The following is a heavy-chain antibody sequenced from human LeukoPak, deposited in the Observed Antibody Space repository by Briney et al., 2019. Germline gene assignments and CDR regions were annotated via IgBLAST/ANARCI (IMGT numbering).Heavy chain of an antibody. Sequence: GGSLRLSCAASGFIVSSHYLSWVRQAPGKGLEWVSVVYSGGTTYYAASVKGRFTISRDNSKNTMYLQMNSLRAEDTAVYYCARGEVYCGGDCYGQWGQGTLVTASS. V-gene: IGHV3-53*01. D-gene: IGHD2-21*02. CDR3: ARGEVYCGGDCYGQ. J-gene: IGHJ4*02. CDR2: VYSGGTT. CDR1: GFIVSSHY.